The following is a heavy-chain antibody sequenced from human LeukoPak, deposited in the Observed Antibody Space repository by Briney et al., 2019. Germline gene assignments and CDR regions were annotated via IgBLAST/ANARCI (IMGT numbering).Heavy chain of an antibody. CDR1: GFTFISYA. Sequence: GGSLRLSCAASGFTFISYAIHWVRQAPGKGLEWVAVISFHGTDSFYADSVKGRFTISRDNSKNTLYLQMSSLRADDTAVYYCARSYSNLGNLDYWGQGTLVTVSS. D-gene: IGHD6-13*01. J-gene: IGHJ4*02. CDR3: ARSYSNLGNLDY. V-gene: IGHV3-30*04. CDR2: ISFHGTDS.